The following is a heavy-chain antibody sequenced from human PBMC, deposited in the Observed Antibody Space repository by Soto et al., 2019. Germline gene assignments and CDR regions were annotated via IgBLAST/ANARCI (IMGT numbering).Heavy chain of an antibody. CDR3: AREFYSTSRFDP. D-gene: IGHD6-6*01. V-gene: IGHV3-21*01. Sequence: KPGGSLRLSCAASGFTFSDYNMNWVRQAPGKGLEWVSSISSSSSYIYYADSVKGRFTISRDNAKNSLYLQMNSLRAEDTAVYYCAREFYSTSRFDPWGQGTLVTVSS. J-gene: IGHJ5*02. CDR1: GFTFSDYN. CDR2: ISSSSSYI.